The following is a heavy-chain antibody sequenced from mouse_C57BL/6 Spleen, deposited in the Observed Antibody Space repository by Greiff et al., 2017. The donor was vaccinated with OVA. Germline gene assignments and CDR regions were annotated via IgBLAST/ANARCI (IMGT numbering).Heavy chain of an antibody. V-gene: IGHV5-17*01. CDR3: ARWGLLLYFDY. Sequence: EVQGVESGGGLVKPGGSLKLSCAASGFTFSDYGMHWVRQAPEKGLEWVAYISSGSSTIYYADTVKGRFTISRDNAKNTLFLQMTSLRSEDTAMYYCARWGLLLYFDYWGQGTTLTVSS. D-gene: IGHD2-3*01. J-gene: IGHJ2*01. CDR2: ISSGSSTI. CDR1: GFTFSDYG.